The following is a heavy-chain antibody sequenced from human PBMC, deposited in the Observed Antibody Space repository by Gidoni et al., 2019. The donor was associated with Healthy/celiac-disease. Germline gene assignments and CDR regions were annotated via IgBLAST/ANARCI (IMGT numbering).Heavy chain of an antibody. V-gene: IGHV3-30-3*01. CDR1: GFTFSSYA. Sequence: QVQLVESGGGVVQPGRSLRLSCAASGFTFSSYAMHWVRQAPGKGLGWVAVISYDGSNKYYADSVKGRFTISRDNSKNTLYLQMNSLRAEDTAVYYCASAWGVLMGPFDIWGQGTMVTVSS. J-gene: IGHJ3*02. CDR3: ASAWGVLMGPFDI. CDR2: ISYDGSNK. D-gene: IGHD3-16*01.